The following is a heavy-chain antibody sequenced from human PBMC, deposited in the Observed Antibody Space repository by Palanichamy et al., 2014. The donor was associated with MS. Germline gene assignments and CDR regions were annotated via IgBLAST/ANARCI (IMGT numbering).Heavy chain of an antibody. V-gene: IGHV1-69*04. J-gene: IGHJ6*02. D-gene: IGHD2-15*01. CDR3: ARSCSGGSRYSFPDYYYGMDV. Sequence: QVQLVQSGAEVKKPGSSVKVSCKASGGTFSSYAISWVRQAPGQGLEWMGRIIPILGIANYAQKFQGRVTITADKSTSTAYMELSSLRSEDTAVYYCARSCSGGSRYSFPDYYYGMDVWGQGTTVTVSS. CDR1: GGTFSSYA. CDR2: IIPILGIA.